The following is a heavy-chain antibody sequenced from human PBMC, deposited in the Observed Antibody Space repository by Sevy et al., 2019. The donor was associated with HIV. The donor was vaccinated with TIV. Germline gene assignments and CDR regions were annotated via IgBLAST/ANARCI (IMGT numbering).Heavy chain of an antibody. CDR3: TAVGLRYFSGSSSYQGDWFDP. CDR2: FDPQYGET. V-gene: IGHV1-24*01. Sequence: ASVKVSCKVSGYTLTKLSIHWVRQAPGKGLEWMGDFDPQYGETIYAQKFQGRLTMTGETSPETAFMGLSSLTPEDTAVYYCTAVGLRYFSGSSSYQGDWFDPWGQGTLVTVSS. D-gene: IGHD2-15*01. CDR1: GYTLTKLS. J-gene: IGHJ5*02.